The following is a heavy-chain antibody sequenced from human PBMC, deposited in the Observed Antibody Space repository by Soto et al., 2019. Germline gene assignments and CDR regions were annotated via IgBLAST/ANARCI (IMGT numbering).Heavy chain of an antibody. V-gene: IGHV1-3*01. CDR3: AKQAIWGFWIRSPIWPHFGY. D-gene: IGHD3-3*01. Sequence: ASVKVSCKASGYTFTSYAMHWVRQAPGQRLEWMGWINAGNGNTKYSQKFQGRVTITRDTSASTAYMELSSLRSEDTAVYYCAKQAIWGFWIRSPIWPHFGYWGQGTRVTAPQ. CDR2: INAGNGNT. CDR1: GYTFTSYA. J-gene: IGHJ4*02.